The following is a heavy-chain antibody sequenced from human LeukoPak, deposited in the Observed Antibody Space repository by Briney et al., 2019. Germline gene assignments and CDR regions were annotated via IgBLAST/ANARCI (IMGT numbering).Heavy chain of an antibody. D-gene: IGHD1-26*01. CDR3: ARQVGATTLIDS. CDR1: GGSISSRNHY. V-gene: IGHV4-39*01. CDR2: IYVIGTN. J-gene: IGHJ4*02. Sequence: SETLSLTCTVSGGSISSRNHYWGWIRQPPGKGLEWIGSIYVIGTNYYNPSLKSRVTLSVDTSKNQLSLNLSSVTAADTALYYCARQVGATTLIDSWGQGTRVTVSS.